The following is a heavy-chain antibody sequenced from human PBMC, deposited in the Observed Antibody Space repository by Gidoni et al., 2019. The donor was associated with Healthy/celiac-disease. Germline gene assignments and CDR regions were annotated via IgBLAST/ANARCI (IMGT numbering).Heavy chain of an antibody. V-gene: IGHV3-21*01. CDR3: ARESVAGTDY. CDR1: GFTFSSYS. J-gene: IGHJ4*02. CDR2: ISRSSSYI. D-gene: IGHD6-19*01. Sequence: EVQLVESGGGLVKPGGSLRLACAASGFTFSSYSMNWVRKAPGKGLEWVSSISRSSSYIYYADSVKGRFTISRDNAKNSLYLQMNSLRAEDTAVYYCARESVAGTDYWGQGTLVTVSS.